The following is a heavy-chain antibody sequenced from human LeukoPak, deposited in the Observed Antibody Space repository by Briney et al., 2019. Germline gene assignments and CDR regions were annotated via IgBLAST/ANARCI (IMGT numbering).Heavy chain of an antibody. CDR2: IRSKAYGGTT. CDR3: TRVGRGVVVPAAAYFGY. Sequence: SGRSLRLSCTASGFTFGDYAMSWVRQAPGKGLEWVGFIRSKAYGGTTEYAASVKGRFTISRDDSKSIAYLQMNSLKTEDTAVYYCTRVGRGVVVPAAAYFGYWGQGTLVTVSS. D-gene: IGHD2-2*01. J-gene: IGHJ4*02. V-gene: IGHV3-49*04. CDR1: GFTFGDYA.